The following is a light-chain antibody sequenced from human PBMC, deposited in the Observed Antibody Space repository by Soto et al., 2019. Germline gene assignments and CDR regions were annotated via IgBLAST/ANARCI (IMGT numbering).Light chain of an antibody. CDR2: AAS. V-gene: IGKV1-12*01. J-gene: IGKJ4*01. CDR1: QGISSW. Sequence: DIQMTQSPSSVSASVGDRVTITCRASQGISSWLAWYQRKPGKAPKLLIYAASSLQSGVPSRFSGSGSGTDFTLTISSLQPEDFATYYCQQANSLPLTFGGGTKVEIK. CDR3: QQANSLPLT.